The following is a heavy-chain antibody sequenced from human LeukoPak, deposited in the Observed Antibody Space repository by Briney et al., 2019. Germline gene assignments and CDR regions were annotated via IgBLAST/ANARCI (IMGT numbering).Heavy chain of an antibody. Sequence: SETLSLTCTVSGGSISSYYWSWIRQPAGKGLEWIGRIYTSGSTNYNPSLKSRVTMSVDTSKNQFSLKLSSVTAADTAVYYCATWGYYGSGSYIPFDYWGQGTLVTVSS. CDR2: IYTSGST. J-gene: IGHJ4*02. CDR1: GGSISSYY. V-gene: IGHV4-4*07. D-gene: IGHD3-10*01. CDR3: ATWGYYGSGSYIPFDY.